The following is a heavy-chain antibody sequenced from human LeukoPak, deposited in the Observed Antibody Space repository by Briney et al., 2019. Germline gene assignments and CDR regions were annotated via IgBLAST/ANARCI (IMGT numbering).Heavy chain of an antibody. D-gene: IGHD3-16*01. Sequence: GASVKVSCKASGYTFTDYYLHWVRQAPGQGLEWMGWISPNSGDTKYAQNFQGRVTMTGDTSISTAYMELSGLTSDDTAVYYCARDIWNLRLIYYWGQGTLVTVSS. CDR2: ISPNSGDT. CDR3: ARDIWNLRLIYY. CDR1: GYTFTDYY. J-gene: IGHJ4*02. V-gene: IGHV1-2*02.